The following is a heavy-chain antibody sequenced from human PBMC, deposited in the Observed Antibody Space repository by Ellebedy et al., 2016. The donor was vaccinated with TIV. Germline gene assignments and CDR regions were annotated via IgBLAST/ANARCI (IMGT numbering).Heavy chain of an antibody. J-gene: IGHJ4*02. Sequence: ASVKVSXXASGYTFTSYDINWVRQAPGQGLEWMGWINPNSGGTNYAQKFQGRVTMTRDTSISTAYMELSRLRSDDTAVYYCAKGPADFWSGYYFDYWGQGTLVTVSS. V-gene: IGHV1-2*02. D-gene: IGHD3-3*01. CDR1: GYTFTSYD. CDR3: AKGPADFWSGYYFDY. CDR2: INPNSGGT.